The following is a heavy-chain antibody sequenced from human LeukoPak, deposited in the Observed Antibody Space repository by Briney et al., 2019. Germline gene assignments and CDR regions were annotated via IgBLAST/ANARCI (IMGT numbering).Heavy chain of an antibody. CDR3: ARAGYFDWPDIDY. CDR1: GFTFSNYG. J-gene: IGHJ4*02. V-gene: IGHV3-48*01. CDR2: IVGSGVTT. D-gene: IGHD3-9*01. Sequence: GGTLRLSCVASGFTFSNYGMNWVRQAPGKGLEWVSGIVGSGVTTYYADSVKGRFTISRHNAKNSLYLQMNSLRAEDTAVYYCARAGYFDWPDIDYWGQGTLVTVSS.